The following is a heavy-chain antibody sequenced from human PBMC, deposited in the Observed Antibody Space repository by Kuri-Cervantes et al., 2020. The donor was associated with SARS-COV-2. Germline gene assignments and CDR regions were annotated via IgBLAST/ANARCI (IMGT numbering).Heavy chain of an antibody. CDR2: IIPIFGTE. CDR1: GGTFSSYA. D-gene: IGHD6-19*01. V-gene: IGHV1-69*05. CDR3: ASGYSSGSHYYYYYMDV. Sequence: AVKVSCKASGGTFSSYAISWLRPAPGQVLEWMEGIIPIFGTENYAQKFQGRVTITTDESTSTAYMELSSLRSEAKAVYYCASGYSSGSHYYYYYMDVWGKGTTVTVSS. J-gene: IGHJ6*03.